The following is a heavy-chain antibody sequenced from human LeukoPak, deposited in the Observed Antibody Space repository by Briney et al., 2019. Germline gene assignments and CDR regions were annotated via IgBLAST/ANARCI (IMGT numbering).Heavy chain of an antibody. D-gene: IGHD2-21*02. CDR3: ARVRHCGGDCYGFDAFDI. CDR1: GDSISSYY. V-gene: IGHV4-4*07. J-gene: IGHJ3*02. CDR2: IYYSGST. Sequence: SETLSLTCTVSGDSISSYYWSWIRQPAGKGLEWIGRIYYSGSTYYNPSLKSRVTISVDTSKNQFSLKLSSVTAADTAVYYCARVRHCGGDCYGFDAFDIWGQGTMVTVSS.